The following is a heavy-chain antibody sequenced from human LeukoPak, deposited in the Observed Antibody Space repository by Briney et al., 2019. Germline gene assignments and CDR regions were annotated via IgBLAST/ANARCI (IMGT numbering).Heavy chain of an antibody. Sequence: EASVKVSCKASGYTFSAFHIHWVRLAPGQGPEWMEWVNPNSGDTNYAQRFRGRVTMTRDTSINTAYMELSSLRSDDTAVYYCARSNYYGSQSEYWGQGTLVAVSS. CDR2: VNPNSGDT. J-gene: IGHJ4*02. CDR3: ARSNYYGSQSEY. V-gene: IGHV1-2*02. CDR1: GYTFSAFH. D-gene: IGHD3-10*01.